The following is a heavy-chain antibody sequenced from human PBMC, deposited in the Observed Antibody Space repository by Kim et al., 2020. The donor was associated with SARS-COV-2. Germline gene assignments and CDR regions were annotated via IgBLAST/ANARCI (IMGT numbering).Heavy chain of an antibody. Sequence: GGSLRLSCAASGFTFTTYWMFWVRQAPGKGLEWVATIKQDGSETHYVDSVRGRFTISRDNTKNSVYLQMDSLRDEDTAVYYCAGGGGWVLDSWSQGTLVAVST. CDR2: IKQDGSET. D-gene: IGHD6-19*01. CDR3: AGGGGWVLDS. CDR1: GFTFTTYW. J-gene: IGHJ4*02. V-gene: IGHV3-7*05.